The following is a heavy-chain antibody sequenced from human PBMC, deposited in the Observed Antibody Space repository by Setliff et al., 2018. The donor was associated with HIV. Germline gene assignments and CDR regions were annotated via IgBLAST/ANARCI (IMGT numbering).Heavy chain of an antibody. CDR2: IYSGGTT. J-gene: IGHJ6*03. Sequence: PGGSLRLSCAASGFTVSSNYITWVRQAPGKGLEWVSVIYSGGTTYYADSVKGRFTDSRDDSKNTVYLQINSLTPEDTAVFYCARIGTGHTTGFYYYYMDVWGKGTTVTVSS. V-gene: IGHV3-66*02. D-gene: IGHD1-1*01. CDR1: GFTVSSNY. CDR3: ARIGTGHTTGFYYYYMDV.